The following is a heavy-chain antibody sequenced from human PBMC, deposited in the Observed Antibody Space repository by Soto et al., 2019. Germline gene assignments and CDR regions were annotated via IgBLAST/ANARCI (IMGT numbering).Heavy chain of an antibody. CDR3: ARPVTEGMATLYFDY. CDR1: GYSFTSYW. J-gene: IGHJ4*02. Sequence: GESLKISCKGSGYSFTSYWIGWVRQMPGKGLEWMGIIYPGDSDTRYSPSFQGQVTISADKSISTAYLQWSSLKASGTAMYYCARPVTEGMATLYFDYWGQGTLVTVSS. V-gene: IGHV5-51*01. CDR2: IYPGDSDT. D-gene: IGHD5-12*01.